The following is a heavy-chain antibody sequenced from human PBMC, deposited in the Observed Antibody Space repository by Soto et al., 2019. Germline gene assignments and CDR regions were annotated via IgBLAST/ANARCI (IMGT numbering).Heavy chain of an antibody. CDR2: ISSSGSTI. V-gene: IGHV3-48*03. D-gene: IGHD5-12*01. CDR1: GFTFSSYE. CDR3: ARVQEAGYFFPYYSGMDV. J-gene: IGHJ6*02. Sequence: PGGSLSLSCATSGFTFSSYEMNWVRQAPGKGLEWVSYISSSGSTIYYADSVKGRFTISRDNAKNSLYLQMDSLRAEDTAVYYCARVQEAGYFFPYYSGMDVWGQGTKVTVSS.